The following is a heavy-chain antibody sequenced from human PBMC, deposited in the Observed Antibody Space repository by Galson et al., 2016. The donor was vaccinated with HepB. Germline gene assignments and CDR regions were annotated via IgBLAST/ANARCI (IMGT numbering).Heavy chain of an antibody. D-gene: IGHD2-2*01. CDR2: VSFDGDNK. CDR1: GFSFSDYG. V-gene: IGHV3-33*01. J-gene: IGHJ5*02. CDR3: ARDRPSLKSSTICYPGCGLLFDP. Sequence: SLRLSCATSGFSFSDYGMHWVRQAPGKGLEWVAVVSFDGDNKYYAESVKGRFTISRDNSQKTLYLQMDSLTAEDTALYYRARDRPSLKSSTICYPGCGLLFDPWGRGTLVTVSS.